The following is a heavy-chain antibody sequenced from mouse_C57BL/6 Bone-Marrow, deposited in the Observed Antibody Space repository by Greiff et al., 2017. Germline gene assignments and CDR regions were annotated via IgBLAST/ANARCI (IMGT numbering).Heavy chain of an antibody. Sequence: QVQLKESGPGLVQPSQSLSITCTVSGFSLTSYGVHWVRQSPGKGLEWLGVIWRGGSTDYNAAFMSRLSITKDNPKSQVFFKMNSLQADDTAIYYCAKGTTVVPYAMDYWGQGTSVTVSS. CDR1: GFSLTSYG. CDR3: AKGTTVVPYAMDY. V-gene: IGHV2-5*01. D-gene: IGHD1-1*01. CDR2: IWRGGST. J-gene: IGHJ4*01.